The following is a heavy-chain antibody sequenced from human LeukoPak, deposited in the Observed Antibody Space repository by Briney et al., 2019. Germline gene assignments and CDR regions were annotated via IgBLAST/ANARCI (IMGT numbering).Heavy chain of an antibody. D-gene: IGHD2-8*02. V-gene: IGHV4-34*01. CDR2: ANHNGGT. Sequence: KPSETLSLTCGVKGGSFRGYYGTWIRQPPGKGREWIGEANHNGGTNYSPSLKSRITISVDTSKNQFSLKLNSVTAADTAVYFCARGIVLTGYASFDYWGQGTPVTVSS. CDR1: GGSFRGYY. CDR3: ARGIVLTGYASFDY. J-gene: IGHJ4*02.